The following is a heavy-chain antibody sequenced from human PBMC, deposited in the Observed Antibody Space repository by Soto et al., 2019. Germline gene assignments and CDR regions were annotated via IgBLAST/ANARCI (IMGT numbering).Heavy chain of an antibody. CDR2: INTDGSGT. Sequence: GGSLRLSCAASGFTFSSDWMHLVRQAPGKGLVWVSRINTDGSGTSYADSVKGRFTISRDNAKNTLYLQMNSLRAEDTAMYYLTIHRPGPQPYFDYWGQGNMVTVSS. CDR3: TIHRPGPQPYFDY. V-gene: IGHV3-74*01. D-gene: IGHD6-6*01. J-gene: IGHJ4*02. CDR1: GFTFSSDW.